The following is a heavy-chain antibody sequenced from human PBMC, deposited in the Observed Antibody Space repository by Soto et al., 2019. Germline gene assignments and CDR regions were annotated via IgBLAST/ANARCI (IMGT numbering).Heavy chain of an antibody. Sequence: VQLVESGGGLVQPGGSLRLSCAASGFTFSSHDMHWVRQVTGKGLEWASGIDSAGDAKYPASVKGRFTNSRENAKNSFHLQMNSLRAGDTAVYYCARGGIWGVSWNWFDTWGQGTLVTVSS. V-gene: IGHV3-13*01. CDR3: ARGGIWGVSWNWFDT. CDR2: IDSAGDA. CDR1: GFTFSSHD. J-gene: IGHJ5*02. D-gene: IGHD3-10*01.